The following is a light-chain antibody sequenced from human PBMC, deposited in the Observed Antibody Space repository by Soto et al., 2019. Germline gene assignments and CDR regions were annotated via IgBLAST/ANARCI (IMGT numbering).Light chain of an antibody. CDR1: SSNIGNNY. CDR3: GTWHSSLSDDG. CDR2: DNN. Sequence: QSVLTQPPSVSAAPGQKVTISCSGSSSNIGNNYVSWYQQLSGTAHKLLMYDNNKRPSGIPDRFCGSKSGTSDTLGITGLQTWDEAGEYGGTWHSSLSDDGFGTGT. V-gene: IGLV1-51*01. J-gene: IGLJ1*01.